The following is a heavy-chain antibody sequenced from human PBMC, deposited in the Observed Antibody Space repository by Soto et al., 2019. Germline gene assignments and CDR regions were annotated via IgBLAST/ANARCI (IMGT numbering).Heavy chain of an antibody. D-gene: IGHD6-6*01. CDR1: GFTFSSYW. CDR3: ARVVKAARDY. J-gene: IGHJ4*02. V-gene: IGHV3-7*03. Sequence: GRSRRLSCVASGFTFSSYWMSWVRQAPGKGLEWVANIKQDGSEKYYVDSVKGRFTISRNNAKNSLYLQMNSLRAEDTAVYYCARVVKAARDYWGQGTLVTVSS. CDR2: IKQDGSEK.